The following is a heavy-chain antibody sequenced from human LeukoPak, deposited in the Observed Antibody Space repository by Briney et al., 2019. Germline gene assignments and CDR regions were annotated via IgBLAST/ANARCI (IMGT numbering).Heavy chain of an antibody. V-gene: IGHV3-11*04. Sequence: GGSLRLTCAASGFTFSDYYMSWIRQAPGKGLEWVSYISNSGSTIYYADSVKGRFTISRDNAKNSLYLQMNSLRAEDTAVYYSARGETTVTTFDYWGQGTLVTVSS. D-gene: IGHD4-17*01. J-gene: IGHJ4*02. CDR1: GFTFSDYY. CDR3: ARGETTVTTFDY. CDR2: ISNSGSTI.